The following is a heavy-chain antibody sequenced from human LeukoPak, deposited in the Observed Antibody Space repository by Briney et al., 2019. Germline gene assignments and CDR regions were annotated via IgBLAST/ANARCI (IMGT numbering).Heavy chain of an antibody. V-gene: IGHV4-31*03. J-gene: IGHJ4*02. Sequence: SGTLSLTCTVSGGSISSGGYYWSWIRQHPGKGLEWIGYIYYSGSTYYNPSLKSRVTISVDTSKNQFSLKLSSVTAADTAVYYCAREVAAKGGKGFDYWGQGTLVTVSS. D-gene: IGHD2-15*01. CDR3: AREVAAKGGKGFDY. CDR2: IYYSGST. CDR1: GGSISSGGYY.